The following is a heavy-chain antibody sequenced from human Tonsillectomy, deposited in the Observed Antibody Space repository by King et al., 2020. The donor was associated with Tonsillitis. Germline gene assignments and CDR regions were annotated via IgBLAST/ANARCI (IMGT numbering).Heavy chain of an antibody. V-gene: IGHV3-74*01. Sequence: VQLVESGGGSVQPGGSLRLSCTASGFSFSSYWMHWVRQAPGKGLVWVSRINSDGSSTSYADSGKGRFTISRDNSKNTPYFQVNSLRGEDRAVYYCARAPVRSDRAFWYQEREENVFDVWGQGTMVTVPS. J-gene: IGHJ3*01. CDR3: ARAPVRSDRAFWYQEREENVFDV. CDR1: GFSFSSYW. CDR2: INSDGSST. D-gene: IGHD2-2*01.